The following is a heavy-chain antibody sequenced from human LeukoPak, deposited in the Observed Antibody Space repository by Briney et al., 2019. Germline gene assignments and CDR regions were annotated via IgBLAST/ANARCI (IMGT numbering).Heavy chain of an antibody. Sequence: GASVKVSCKASGYTFTSYDINWVRQATGQGLVWMGWMNPNSGNTGYAQKFQGRVTITRNTSISTAYMELSSLRSEDTAVYYCARGPRITMVRGVPSSGYMDVWGKGTTVTVSS. D-gene: IGHD3-10*01. CDR1: GYTFTSYD. V-gene: IGHV1-8*03. CDR3: ARGPRITMVRGVPSSGYMDV. CDR2: MNPNSGNT. J-gene: IGHJ6*03.